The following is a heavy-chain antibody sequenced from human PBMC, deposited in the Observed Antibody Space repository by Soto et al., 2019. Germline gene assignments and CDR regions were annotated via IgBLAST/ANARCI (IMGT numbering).Heavy chain of an antibody. CDR1: GYPFTRYS. J-gene: IGHJ6*02. V-gene: IGHV1-18*04. D-gene: IGHD3-3*01. CDR3: ARASLTIFGAPYGMDV. Sequence: ASGKVSCKASGYPFTRYSIRWVRQAPGQGLEWMGWISGYNGDTEYSKNFQGRLTMTIDTSTTTASMELRSLRSDDTAVYYCARASLTIFGAPYGMDVWGQGTSVTVS. CDR2: ISGYNGDT.